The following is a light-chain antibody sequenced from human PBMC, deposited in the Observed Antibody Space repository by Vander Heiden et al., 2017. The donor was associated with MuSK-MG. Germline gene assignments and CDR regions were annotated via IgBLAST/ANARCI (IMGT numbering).Light chain of an antibody. CDR2: DPS. Sequence: EIVLTQSPATLSLSPGERATLSCRASQRVSSYLACYQQKPDRAPRLLLSDPSTRATGIPARFSGSGSETYFTLTISSLEPEDCAVYYCQQRSNWPLTFGGGTKVEIK. CDR1: QRVSSY. CDR3: QQRSNWPLT. V-gene: IGKV3-11*01. J-gene: IGKJ4*01.